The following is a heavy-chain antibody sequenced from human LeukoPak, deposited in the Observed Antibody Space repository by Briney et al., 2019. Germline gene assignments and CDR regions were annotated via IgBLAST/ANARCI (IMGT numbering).Heavy chain of an antibody. CDR2: ISSNGGST. Sequence: GGSLRHSCAASGFTFSSYAMHWVRQAPGKGLEYVSAISSNGGSTYYANSVKGRFTISRDNSKNTLYLQMGSLRAEDMAVYYCARGGPYGDYVPDFADYWGQGTLVTVSS. D-gene: IGHD4-17*01. J-gene: IGHJ4*02. CDR3: ARGGPYGDYVPDFADY. V-gene: IGHV3-64*01. CDR1: GFTFSSYA.